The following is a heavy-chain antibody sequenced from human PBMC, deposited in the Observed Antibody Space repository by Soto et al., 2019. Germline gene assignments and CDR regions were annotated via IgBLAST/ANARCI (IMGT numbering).Heavy chain of an antibody. J-gene: IGHJ6*02. D-gene: IGHD2-21*02. V-gene: IGHV3-11*06. CDR1: GFTFSDYY. Sequence: QVQLVESGGGLVKPGGSLRLSCAASGFTFSDYYMSWIRQAPGKGLEWVSYISSSSSYTNYADSVRGRFTIARDNAKNTLYMHMNSLRAEDTTVYYCARSPGPYVVVTAPGGMDVWGQGTTVTVSS. CDR3: ARSPGPYVVVTAPGGMDV. CDR2: ISSSSSYT.